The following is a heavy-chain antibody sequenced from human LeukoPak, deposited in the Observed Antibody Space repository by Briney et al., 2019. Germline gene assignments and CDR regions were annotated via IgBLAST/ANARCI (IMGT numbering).Heavy chain of an antibody. CDR3: ARVQGSGQPRWY. CDR1: GFTLNSNY. J-gene: IGHJ4*02. V-gene: IGHV3-66*01. D-gene: IGHD2-15*01. CDR2: IYSDDST. Sequence: GGSLRLSFAASGFTLNSNYISLVRPAPRKGLGWVSVIYSDDSTYYADSVKGRFTISRDNSKNTLYPQMNSLRAEDTAVYYCARVQGSGQPRWYWGQGTLVTVSS.